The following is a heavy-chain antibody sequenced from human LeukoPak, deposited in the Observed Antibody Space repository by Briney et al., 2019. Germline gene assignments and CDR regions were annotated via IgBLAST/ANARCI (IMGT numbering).Heavy chain of an antibody. CDR2: ISSSGSTI. CDR3: ASDRPLYCGGDCYTDY. D-gene: IGHD2-21*02. CDR1: GFTFSSYE. Sequence: GGSLRLSCAASGFTFSSYEMNWVRQAPGKGLEWVSYISSSGSTIYYADSVKGRFTISRDNAKNSLYLQMNSLRAEDTAVYYCASDRPLYCGGDCYTDYWGQGTLVTVSS. V-gene: IGHV3-48*03. J-gene: IGHJ4*02.